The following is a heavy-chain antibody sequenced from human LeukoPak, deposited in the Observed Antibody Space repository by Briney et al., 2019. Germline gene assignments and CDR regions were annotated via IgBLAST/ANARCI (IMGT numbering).Heavy chain of an antibody. V-gene: IGHV3-23*01. Sequence: GGSLRLSCAASGFTFSSYAMSWVRQAPGKGLEWVSAISGSGGSKYYADSVKGRFTISRDNSKNTLYLQMNSLRAEDTAVYYCAKDPGLAYCSSTSCYTGAFDIWGQGTMVTVSS. J-gene: IGHJ3*02. D-gene: IGHD2-2*02. CDR1: GFTFSSYA. CDR2: ISGSGGSK. CDR3: AKDPGLAYCSSTSCYTGAFDI.